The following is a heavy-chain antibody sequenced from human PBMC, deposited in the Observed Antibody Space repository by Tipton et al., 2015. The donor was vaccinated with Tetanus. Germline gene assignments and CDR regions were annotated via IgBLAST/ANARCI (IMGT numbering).Heavy chain of an antibody. CDR1: GGTFSSYA. V-gene: IGHV1-69*12. J-gene: IGHJ4*02. CDR3: AGGDSPWRYYYDSCCYFPSHPFGY. CDR2: IIPIVGTA. Sequence: VQLVPSGAEVKKPGSSVKVSCKASGGTFSSYAISWVRQAPRHGLAWMGGIIPIVGTANYAQKFQGRVTITADGSTTPAYVDMSSLRSGDTAVYYCAGGDSPWRYYYDSCCYFPSHPFGYWGQGTLVTVSS. D-gene: IGHD3-22*01.